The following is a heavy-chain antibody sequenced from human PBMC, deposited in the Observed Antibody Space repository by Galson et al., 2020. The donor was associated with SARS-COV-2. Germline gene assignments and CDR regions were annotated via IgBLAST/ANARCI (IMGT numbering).Heavy chain of an antibody. D-gene: IGHD3-16*01. J-gene: IGHJ2*01. V-gene: IGHV4-38-2*01. Sequence: SETLSLTCAASGVTISNTNFWCWRRAPPGERQEWTGSGWPSGSMYYTPSLKGRVTISLDKSKNQVSLRLTTVTAADTALYYCAKQGVTMKVLLTVPGWCFDLWGRGTLVTVSS. CDR1: GVTISNTNF. CDR3: AKQGVTMKVLLTVPGWCFDL. CDR2: GWPSGSM.